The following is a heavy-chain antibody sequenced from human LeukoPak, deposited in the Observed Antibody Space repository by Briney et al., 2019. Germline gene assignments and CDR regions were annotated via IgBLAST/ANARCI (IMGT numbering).Heavy chain of an antibody. CDR2: INHSGST. CDR3: ARAFLFSGDYGRLHFDY. Sequence: PSDTLSLTCAVYGVSFSGYYWSWVRQPPGKGLEWIGEINHSGSTNYNPSLKSRVTISVDTSKNQFSLKLSSVTAVDTAVYYCARAFLFSGDYGRLHFDYWGQGTMVTVSS. CDR1: GVSFSGYY. D-gene: IGHD4-17*01. V-gene: IGHV4-34*01. J-gene: IGHJ4*02.